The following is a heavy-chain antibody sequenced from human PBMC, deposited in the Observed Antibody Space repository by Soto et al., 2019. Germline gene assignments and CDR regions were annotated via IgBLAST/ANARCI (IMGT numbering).Heavy chain of an antibody. CDR3: ARSQGFVDY. CDR1: GGSVSSSSAA. D-gene: IGHD2-15*01. J-gene: IGHJ4*02. Sequence: SQTLSLTCAISGGSVSSSSAAWNWIRQPPSSGLEWLGRTYYRSKWYNDYAVSVKSRVTINPDTSKNQFSLQLNSVTPEDTAVYYCARSQGFVDYWGQGTLVTVSS. V-gene: IGHV6-1*01. CDR2: TYYRSKWYN.